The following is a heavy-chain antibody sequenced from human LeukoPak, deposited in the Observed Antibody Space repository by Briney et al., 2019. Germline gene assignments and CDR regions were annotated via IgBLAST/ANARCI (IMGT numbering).Heavy chain of an antibody. J-gene: IGHJ4*02. CDR2: ISADSAAT. CDR1: GFSVSSKY. V-gene: IGHV3-53*01. Sequence: PGGSLRLSCAASGFSVSSKYMIWVRQAPGKGLEWVSVISADSAATFYADSVKGRFTISRDNGRNTVFLQMSSLRAEDTALYYCARKSASGNYPLDYWGQGTLVTVSS. CDR3: ARKSASGNYPLDY. D-gene: IGHD3-10*01.